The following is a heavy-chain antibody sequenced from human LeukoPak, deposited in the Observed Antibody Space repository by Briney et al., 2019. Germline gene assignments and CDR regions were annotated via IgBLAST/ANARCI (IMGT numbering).Heavy chain of an antibody. D-gene: IGHD6-19*01. V-gene: IGHV4-39*07. CDR1: GGSISSSSYY. Sequence: SETLSLTCTVSGGSISSSSYYWGWIRQPPGKGLEWIANIYYSGSTYYNPSLKSRVTISVDTSKNQLSLKLSSVTAADTAVYYCARVWAVAVTFDIWGQGTMVTVSS. J-gene: IGHJ3*02. CDR2: IYYSGST. CDR3: ARVWAVAVTFDI.